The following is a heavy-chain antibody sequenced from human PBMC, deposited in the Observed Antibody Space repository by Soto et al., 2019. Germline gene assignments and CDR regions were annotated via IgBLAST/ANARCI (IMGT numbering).Heavy chain of an antibody. J-gene: IGHJ6*03. V-gene: IGHV5-51*01. D-gene: IGHD6-6*01. CDR2: IYPGDSDT. Sequence: GESLKISCKGSGYSFTSYWIGWVRQMPGKGLEWMGIIYPGDSDTRYSPSFQGQVTISADKSISTAYLQWSSLKASDTAMYYCARRTLGSSSSGDYYYMDVWGKGTTVTVSS. CDR3: ARRTLGSSSSGDYYYMDV. CDR1: GYSFTSYW.